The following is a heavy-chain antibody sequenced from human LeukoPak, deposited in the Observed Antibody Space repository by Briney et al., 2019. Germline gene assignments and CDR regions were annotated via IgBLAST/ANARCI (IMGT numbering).Heavy chain of an antibody. Sequence: PGGSLRLSCAASGFTFSSYSMNWVRQAPGKGLEWVSSISSSSSYIYYADSVKGRFTISRDNSKNTLYLQMNSLRVGDTAVYYCAKDLYYDILTGYYIGDQWGQGTLVTVSS. D-gene: IGHD3-9*01. CDR1: GFTFSSYS. J-gene: IGHJ4*02. CDR2: ISSSSSYI. V-gene: IGHV3-21*04. CDR3: AKDLYYDILTGYYIGDQ.